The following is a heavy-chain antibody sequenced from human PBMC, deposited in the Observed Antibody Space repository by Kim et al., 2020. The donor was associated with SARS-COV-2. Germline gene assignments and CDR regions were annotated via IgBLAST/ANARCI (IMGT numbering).Heavy chain of an antibody. CDR3: ARAPTEVPAADALDY. J-gene: IGHJ4*02. Sequence: ASVKVSCKASGYTFSNYAMNWVRQAPGQGLEWMGWINTNTGNPTYAQGFTGRFVFSLDTSVNTAYLQISSLKADDTAVYYCARAPTEVPAADALDYWGQGTLVTVSS. CDR2: INTNTGNP. V-gene: IGHV7-4-1*02. D-gene: IGHD2-2*01. CDR1: GYTFSNYA.